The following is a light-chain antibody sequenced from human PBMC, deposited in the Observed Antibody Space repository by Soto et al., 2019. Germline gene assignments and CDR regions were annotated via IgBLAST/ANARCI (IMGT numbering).Light chain of an antibody. CDR3: HQYNSHPYT. CDR1: QSISIW. J-gene: IGKJ2*01. V-gene: IGKV1-5*03. Sequence: DIQMTQSPSTLSASVGDGVTITCRASQSISIWLAWYQQKSGKAPKLLIYKASSLESGVPSRFSGSGSGTEFTLTISSLQPDDFASYYCHQYNSHPYTFGQGTKLEIK. CDR2: KAS.